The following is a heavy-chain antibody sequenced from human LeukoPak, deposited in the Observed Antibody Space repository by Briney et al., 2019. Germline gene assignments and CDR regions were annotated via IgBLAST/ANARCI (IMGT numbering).Heavy chain of an antibody. Sequence: SGGSLRLSCAASGFIFGVSTMHWVRQAPGKGLEFVSSISTAGRSTYYADSAKGRFAISRDDFNSTVYLHMSSLRPEDTAMYYCVKDRGSSGWSRFAYWGQGTLVTVSS. V-gene: IGHV3-64D*06. J-gene: IGHJ4*02. CDR1: GFIFGVST. CDR3: VKDRGSSGWSRFAY. CDR2: ISTAGRST. D-gene: IGHD6-19*01.